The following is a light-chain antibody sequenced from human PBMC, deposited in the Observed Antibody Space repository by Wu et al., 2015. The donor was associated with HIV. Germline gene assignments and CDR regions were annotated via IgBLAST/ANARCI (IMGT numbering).Light chain of an antibody. Sequence: DIQMTQSPSAMSASVGDRVTITCRASQDIGTYLAWFQQKPGIVPKRLIYAAFTLQSGVPSRFSGGGSGTEFTLTISSLQPEDFATYYCLQYKNDPYNFGQGTKLEIK. CDR3: LQYKNDPYN. CDR2: AAF. V-gene: IGKV1-17*03. CDR1: QDIGTY. J-gene: IGKJ2*01.